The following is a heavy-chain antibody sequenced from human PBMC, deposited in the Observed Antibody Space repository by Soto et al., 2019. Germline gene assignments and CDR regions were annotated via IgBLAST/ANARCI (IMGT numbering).Heavy chain of an antibody. V-gene: IGHV3-23*03. CDR2: IDLGGTSP. D-gene: IGHD2-21*01. J-gene: IGHJ4*02. CDR1: GFSFRDYS. CDR3: TKDRVPDGIYSFDF. Sequence: EVQLLESGGDLVQPGGSLRLSCAASGFSFRDYSMNWVRQAPGKGLEWVAFIDLGGTSPDYSESVKGRFTISKDKSMKTVYLQMNSLRVEDAAGYYCTKDRVPDGIYSFDFWGQGALVTVSS.